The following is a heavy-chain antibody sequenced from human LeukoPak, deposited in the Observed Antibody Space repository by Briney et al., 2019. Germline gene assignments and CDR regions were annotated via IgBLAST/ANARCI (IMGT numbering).Heavy chain of an antibody. CDR2: IGTYEGDT. CDR1: SR. Sequence: ASVKVSCKASSRISWVRQAPGQGLEWMAWIGTYEGDTYYVQKFQGRATVTTDRSTSTAYMELRTLRSDDTAVYYCARDLWNFDDSDGYNKDFDSWGQGTLITVSS. CDR3: ARDLWNFDDSDGYNKDFDS. V-gene: IGHV1-18*01. D-gene: IGHD3-9*01. J-gene: IGHJ5*01.